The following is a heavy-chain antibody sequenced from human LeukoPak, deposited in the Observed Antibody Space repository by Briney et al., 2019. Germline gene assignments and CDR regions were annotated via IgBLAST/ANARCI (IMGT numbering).Heavy chain of an antibody. Sequence: SETLSLTCTVSGGSISSSRHYWGWIRQPPGKGLEWIGSIYYTGSTYYKSSLKSRVTISVDTSKNQFSLKLSSVTAADTAVYYCARHLGSGQQPAPYYFEYWGQGTLVTVSS. CDR2: IYYTGST. V-gene: IGHV4-39*01. CDR3: ARHLGSGQQPAPYYFEY. D-gene: IGHD6-13*01. J-gene: IGHJ4*02. CDR1: GGSISSSRHY.